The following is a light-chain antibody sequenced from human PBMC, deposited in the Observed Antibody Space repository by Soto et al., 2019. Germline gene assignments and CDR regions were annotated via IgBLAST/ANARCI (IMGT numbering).Light chain of an antibody. V-gene: IGLV2-14*01. CDR2: DVS. J-gene: IGLJ1*01. CDR1: SSDVGGYNY. CDR3: SSYTSSSTRV. Sequence: QSALTQPASVSGSPGQSITISCTGTSSDVGGYNYVSWYQQHPGKAPKHMIYDVSNRPSGVSNRFSGSKSGNTACLTISGLQAEDEADYYCSSYTSSSTRVFGTGTKVTVL.